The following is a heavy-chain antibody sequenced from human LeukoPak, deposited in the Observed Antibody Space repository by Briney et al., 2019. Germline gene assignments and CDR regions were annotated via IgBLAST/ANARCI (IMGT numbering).Heavy chain of an antibody. Sequence: PSETLSLTCTVSGGSISSYYWSWIRQPPGKGLEWIGYIYYSGSTNYNPSLKSRVTISVDTSKNQFSLKLSSVTAADTAVYYCAGHFRKWDSPLFDYWGQGTLVTVSS. CDR1: GGSISSYY. J-gene: IGHJ4*02. D-gene: IGHD1-26*01. CDR3: AGHFRKWDSPLFDY. CDR2: IYYSGST. V-gene: IGHV4-59*08.